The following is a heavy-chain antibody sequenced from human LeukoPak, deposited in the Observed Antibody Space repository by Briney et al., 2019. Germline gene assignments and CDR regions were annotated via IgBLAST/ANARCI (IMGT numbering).Heavy chain of an antibody. CDR3: ARDVVTPRGVITDDASDI. Sequence: PSETLSLTCTVSGGSISSGGYYWSWIRQHPGKGLEWIGYIYYSGSTYYNPSLKSRVTISVDTSKNQFSLKLSSVTAADTAVYYCARDVVTPRGVITDDASDIWGQGTMVTVSS. CDR2: IYYSGST. V-gene: IGHV4-31*03. D-gene: IGHD3-10*01. CDR1: GGSISSGGYY. J-gene: IGHJ3*02.